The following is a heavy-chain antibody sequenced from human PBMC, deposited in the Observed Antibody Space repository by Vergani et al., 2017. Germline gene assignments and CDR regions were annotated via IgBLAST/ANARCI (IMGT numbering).Heavy chain of an antibody. Sequence: EVQLVQSGAEVNKPGESLKISCKGSGYSFTSYWIGWVRQMPGKGLEWMGIIYPGDSDTRYSPSFQGQVTISADKSISTAYRQWSSLKASDTAMYYCASAITMVRGVIIRGAFDIWGQGTMVTVSS. CDR1: GYSFTSYW. D-gene: IGHD3-10*01. CDR3: ASAITMVRGVIIRGAFDI. CDR2: IYPGDSDT. V-gene: IGHV5-51*01. J-gene: IGHJ3*02.